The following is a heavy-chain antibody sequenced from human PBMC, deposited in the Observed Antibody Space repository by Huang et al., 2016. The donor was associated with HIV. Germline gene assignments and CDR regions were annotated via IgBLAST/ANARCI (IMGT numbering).Heavy chain of an antibody. Sequence: QVQLVQSGAEVKQPGSSVKVSCKSSGGAFSSFDINWVRQAPGQGLEWMGKIVPVFGTPNYAQQFQGIVTITADESTSTTYMELTSLRFDDTAVYFCARGGRVWPAATGPWAFDPWGQGTLVTVSS. V-gene: IGHV1-69*13. CDR2: IVPVFGTP. CDR1: GGAFSSFD. D-gene: IGHD6-13*01. J-gene: IGHJ5*02. CDR3: ARGGRVWPAATGPWAFDP.